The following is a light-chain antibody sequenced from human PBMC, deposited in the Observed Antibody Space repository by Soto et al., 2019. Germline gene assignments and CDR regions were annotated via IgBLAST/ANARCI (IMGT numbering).Light chain of an antibody. Sequence: EIEFTQSPDTLSLSPGERATLSCRASQSVTNRFLAWYQQRPGQAPRLLIYGASSRATGIPDRFSGSGSGTDFTLTISRLEPEDLAIYYCHQYGSSPATFGQGTKVDIK. CDR2: GAS. V-gene: IGKV3-20*01. J-gene: IGKJ1*01. CDR3: HQYGSSPAT. CDR1: QSVTNRF.